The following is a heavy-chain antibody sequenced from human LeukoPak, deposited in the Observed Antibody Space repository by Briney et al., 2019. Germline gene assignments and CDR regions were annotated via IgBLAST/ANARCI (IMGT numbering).Heavy chain of an antibody. J-gene: IGHJ4*02. Sequence: GESLRLSCAASGFAFSDYSMNWVRQAPGKGLEWVSYIDGSGDTIYYADSVKGRFTISRDNAKNSLDLQMNSLRDEDTAVYYCSRRFDCWGQGTLVTVSS. CDR3: SRRFDC. V-gene: IGHV3-48*02. CDR2: IDGSGDTI. CDR1: GFAFSDYS.